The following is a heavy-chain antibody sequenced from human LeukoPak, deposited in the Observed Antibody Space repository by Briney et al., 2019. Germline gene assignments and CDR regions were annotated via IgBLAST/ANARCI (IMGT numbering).Heavy chain of an antibody. J-gene: IGHJ3*02. CDR3: AREARLVPSAHDAFDI. Sequence: PGGSLRLSCAASGFTLSSYWMHWVRQAPGKGQVWVSRINSDGYSTSYADSVKGRFTISRDNAKNTLYLQMNSLRAEDTAVYYCAREARLVPSAHDAFDIWGQGTMVTVSS. V-gene: IGHV3-74*01. CDR2: INSDGYST. D-gene: IGHD6-19*01. CDR1: GFTLSSYW.